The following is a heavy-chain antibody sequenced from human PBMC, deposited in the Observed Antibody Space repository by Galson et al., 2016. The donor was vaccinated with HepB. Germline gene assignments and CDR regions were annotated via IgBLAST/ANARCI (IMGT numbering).Heavy chain of an antibody. D-gene: IGHD1-26*01. Sequence: GCDDIHYADSVKDRFIISRDDSKSMLFLQMNSLRVEDTAVYYCEKDPSQWEDSTFEYWGQGNLVTVSS. CDR3: EKDPSQWEDSTFEY. V-gene: IGHV3-23*01. CDR2: GCDDI. J-gene: IGHJ4*02.